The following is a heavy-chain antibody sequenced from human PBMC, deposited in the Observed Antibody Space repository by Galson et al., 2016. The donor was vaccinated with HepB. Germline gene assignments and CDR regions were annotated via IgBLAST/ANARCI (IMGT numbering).Heavy chain of an antibody. J-gene: IGHJ4*02. CDR1: GYRFTTYW. V-gene: IGHV5-51*01. Sequence: SGAEVKKPGESLQISCKGSGYRFTTYWIGWVRQMPGKGLEWMGVIYPGDSNTRYSPSFQGQVTISVDKSISTAYLQWSSLKASDTAMYYCARLTQRPTRYFDYWGQGTLVIVSS. D-gene: IGHD5-24*01. CDR2: IYPGDSNT. CDR3: ARLTQRPTRYFDY.